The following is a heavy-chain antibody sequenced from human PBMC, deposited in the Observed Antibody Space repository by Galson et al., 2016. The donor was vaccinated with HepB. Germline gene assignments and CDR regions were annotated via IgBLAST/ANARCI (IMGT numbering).Heavy chain of an antibody. CDR2: ISASGSNI. CDR1: GFTFSSYT. Sequence: SLRLSCAASGFTFSSYTMNWVRQAPGKGLEWVSHISASGSNIDYADSVKGRFTISRDNAADSLYLQLNSLRDEDTAVYFGARADYWEGLDYWGQGTLVVVSS. D-gene: IGHD1-26*01. CDR3: ARADYWEGLDY. V-gene: IGHV3-48*02. J-gene: IGHJ4*02.